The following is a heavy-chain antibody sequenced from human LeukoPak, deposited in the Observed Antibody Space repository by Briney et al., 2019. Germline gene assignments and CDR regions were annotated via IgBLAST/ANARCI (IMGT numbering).Heavy chain of an antibody. CDR1: GGTFNSYA. D-gene: IGHD2-8*01. CDR3: AREGVDAFDI. V-gene: IGHV1-69*13. J-gene: IGHJ3*02. CDR2: IIPIFGTA. Sequence: RASVKVSSKASGGTFNSYAISWVRQAPGQGLEWMGGIIPIFGTANYAQKFQGRVTITADESTSTAYMELSSLRSEDTAVYYCAREGVDAFDIWGQGTMVTVSS.